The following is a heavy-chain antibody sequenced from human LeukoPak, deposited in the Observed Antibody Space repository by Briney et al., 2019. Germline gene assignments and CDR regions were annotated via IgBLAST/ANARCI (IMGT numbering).Heavy chain of an antibody. Sequence: GGSLRLSCAASGFSFSNHGMHWVRQAPGKRLEWVAVIWDDGNNKRYANSVNGRFTISRDNSENTLYLQMNGLTAEDTAMYYCARDSYQDYYGRFDPWGQGTLVIVTS. J-gene: IGHJ5*02. CDR1: GFSFSNHG. V-gene: IGHV3-33*01. CDR2: IWDDGNNK. CDR3: ARDSYQDYYGRFDP. D-gene: IGHD3-10*01.